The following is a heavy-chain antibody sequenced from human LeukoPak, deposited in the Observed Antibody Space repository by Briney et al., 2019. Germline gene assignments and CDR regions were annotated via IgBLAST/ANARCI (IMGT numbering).Heavy chain of an antibody. CDR2: IGGSGGTT. Sequence: GGSLRLSCAASGFTFSHYGMGWVRQAPGKGLEWVSVIGGSGGTTFYADSVNGRLTVSRDNSKNTLYLQMNSLRAEDTAVYYCAKDSYYYDSSGYWNYWGQGTLVTVSS. J-gene: IGHJ4*02. V-gene: IGHV3-23*01. CDR1: GFTFSHYG. CDR3: AKDSYYYDSSGYWNY. D-gene: IGHD3-22*01.